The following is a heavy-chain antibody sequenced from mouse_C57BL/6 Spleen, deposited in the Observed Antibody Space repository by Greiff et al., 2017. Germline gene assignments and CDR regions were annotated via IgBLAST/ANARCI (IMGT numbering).Heavy chain of an antibody. V-gene: IGHV1-26*01. J-gene: IGHJ3*01. CDR2: INPNNGGT. D-gene: IGHD2-3*01. CDR1: GYTFTDYY. CDR3: ARDLWLLLPFAY. Sequence: VQLQQSGPELVKPGASVKISCKASGYTFTDYYMNWVKQSHGKSLEWIGDINPNNGGTSYNQKFKGKATLTVDKSSSTAYMELRSLTSEDSAVYYCARDLWLLLPFAYWGQGTLVTVSA.